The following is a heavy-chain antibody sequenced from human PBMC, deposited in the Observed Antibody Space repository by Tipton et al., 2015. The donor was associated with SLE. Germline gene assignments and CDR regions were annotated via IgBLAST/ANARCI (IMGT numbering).Heavy chain of an antibody. D-gene: IGHD1/OR15-1a*01. V-gene: IGHV4-39*07. CDR1: GGSISSSSYY. CDR2: IYYSGST. Sequence: TLFLTCTVSGGSISSSSYYWGWIRQPPGKGLVWIGSIYYSGSTYYNPSLKSRVTISVDTSKNQFSLKLSSVTAADTAVYYCARGTTGFDPWGQGTLVTVSS. CDR3: ARGTTGFDP. J-gene: IGHJ5*02.